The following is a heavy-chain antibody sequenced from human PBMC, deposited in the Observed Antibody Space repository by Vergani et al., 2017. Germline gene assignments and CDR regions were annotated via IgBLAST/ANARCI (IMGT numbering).Heavy chain of an antibody. J-gene: IGHJ4*02. Sequence: EVQLLESGGGLVQPGGSLRLSCAASGFTFSSYSMNWVRQAPGKGLEWVSSISSSSSYIYYADSVKGRFTISRDNAKNSLYLQMNSLRAEDTAVYYCARDLVGGSYPDYWGQGTLVTVSS. V-gene: IGHV3-21*01. CDR1: GFTFSSYS. D-gene: IGHD1-26*01. CDR3: ARDLVGGSYPDY. CDR2: ISSSSSYI.